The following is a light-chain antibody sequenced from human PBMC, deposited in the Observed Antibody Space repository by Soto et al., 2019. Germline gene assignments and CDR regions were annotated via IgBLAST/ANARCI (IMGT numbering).Light chain of an antibody. CDR1: QSVSNW. V-gene: IGKV1-5*03. CDR3: QQYDPYSRT. J-gene: IGKJ4*01. Sequence: DIQMTQSPSALSASVGDRVTITCRASQSVSNWLAWYRQKPGEAPKLLIYEASTLESGVPSRFSGSGSGTDFTLTISSLQPDDFATYYCQQYDPYSRTFGQGTKVEVK. CDR2: EAS.